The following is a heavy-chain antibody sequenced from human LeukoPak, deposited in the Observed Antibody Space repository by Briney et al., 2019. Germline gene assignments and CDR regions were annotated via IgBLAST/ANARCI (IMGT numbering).Heavy chain of an antibody. CDR1: GGSISSYY. Sequence: SETLSLTCTVSGGSISSYYWSWIRQPPGKGLEWMGYIYYSGSTNYNPSLKSRVTISVDTSKNQFSLKLSSVTAADTAVYYCARERRDGYNYPFDFWGQGTLVTVSS. J-gene: IGHJ4*02. CDR3: ARERRDGYNYPFDF. D-gene: IGHD5-24*01. CDR2: IYYSGST. V-gene: IGHV4-59*01.